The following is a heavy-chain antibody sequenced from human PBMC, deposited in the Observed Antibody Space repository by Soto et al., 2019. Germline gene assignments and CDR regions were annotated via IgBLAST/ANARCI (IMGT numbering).Heavy chain of an antibody. CDR3: AGRRSARTYYFDY. V-gene: IGHV4-30-2*01. CDR2: IFHSGIS. CDR1: GGSITTVGYS. D-gene: IGHD6-6*01. Sequence: SETLSLTCAVSGGSITTVGYSWSWIRQPPGKGLEWIGYIFHSGISYSNPSLKGRVTMSVDGSKNRFSLRLSSVTAADTAVHYCAGRRSARTYYFDYWGQGTLVTISS. J-gene: IGHJ4*02.